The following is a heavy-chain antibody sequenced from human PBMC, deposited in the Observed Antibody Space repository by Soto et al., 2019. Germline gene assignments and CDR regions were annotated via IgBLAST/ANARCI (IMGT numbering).Heavy chain of an antibody. CDR1: GYTFTGYY. D-gene: IGHD6-13*01. J-gene: IGHJ4*02. CDR3: ARGGGGAAAGTGDLDY. V-gene: IGHV1-18*04. Sequence: GASVKVSCKASGYTFTGYYMHWVRQAPGQGLEWMGWISAYNGNTNYAQKLQGRVTMTTDTSTSTAYMELRSLRSDDTAVYYCARGGGGAAAGTGDLDYWGQGTLVTVSS. CDR2: ISAYNGNT.